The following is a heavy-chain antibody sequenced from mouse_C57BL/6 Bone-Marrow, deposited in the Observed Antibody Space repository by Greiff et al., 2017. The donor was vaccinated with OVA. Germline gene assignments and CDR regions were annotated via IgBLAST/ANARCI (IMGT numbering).Heavy chain of an antibody. Sequence: EVQLQQSGAELVKPGASVKLSCTASGFNIKDYYMHWVKQRTEQGLEWIGRIDPEDGETKYAPKFKGKATITADTSSNTAYLQLSSLTSEDTAVYYYARYYSSFGYAMDYWGQGTSVTVSS. CDR1: GFNIKDYY. D-gene: IGHD2-5*01. CDR3: ARYYSSFGYAMDY. J-gene: IGHJ4*01. V-gene: IGHV14-2*01. CDR2: IDPEDGET.